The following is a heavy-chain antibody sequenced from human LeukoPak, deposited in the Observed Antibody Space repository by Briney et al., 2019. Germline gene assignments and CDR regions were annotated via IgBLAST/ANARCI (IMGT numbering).Heavy chain of an antibody. CDR1: GGTFSSYA. D-gene: IGHD3-22*01. V-gene: IGHV1-69*01. CDR3: ARVRLMYYYDSSGYYWSY. Sequence: SVKVSCKASGGTFSSYAISWVRQAPGQGLECMGGIIPIFGTANYAQKFQGRVTITADESTSTAYMELSSLRSEDTAVYYCARVRLMYYYDSSGYYWSYWGQGTLVTVSS. J-gene: IGHJ4*02. CDR2: IIPIFGTA.